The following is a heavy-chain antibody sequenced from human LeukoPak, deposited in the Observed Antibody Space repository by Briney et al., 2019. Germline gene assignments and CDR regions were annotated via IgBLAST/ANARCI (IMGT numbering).Heavy chain of an antibody. CDR3: ARLSGVQSWLLSPFRFDL. V-gene: IGHV4-4*02. D-gene: IGHD5-18*01. Sequence: PSGTLSLTCDVSGGSITQTNYWTWVRQPPGKGLEWIGEVNLQGGTNYNPSLLRRVAISVDTSANHVSLQMTSVTAADTAVYYCARLSGVQSWLLSPFRFDLWGQGTLVTVSS. CDR1: GGSITQTNY. CDR2: VNLQGGT. J-gene: IGHJ5*02.